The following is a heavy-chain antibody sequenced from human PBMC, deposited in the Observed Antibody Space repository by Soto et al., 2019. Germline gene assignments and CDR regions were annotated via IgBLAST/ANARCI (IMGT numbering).Heavy chain of an antibody. Sequence: GESLKISCKGSGYSFTSYWIGWVRQMPGKGLEWMGIIYPGDSDTRYNPSLESRATISGDSSKNQFSLELTSVTAADTAIYYCARHGGYYFDYWGQGALVTVSS. CDR3: ARHGGYYFDY. CDR1: GYSFTSYW. D-gene: IGHD3-16*01. V-gene: IGHV5-51*01. CDR2: IYPGDSDT. J-gene: IGHJ4*02.